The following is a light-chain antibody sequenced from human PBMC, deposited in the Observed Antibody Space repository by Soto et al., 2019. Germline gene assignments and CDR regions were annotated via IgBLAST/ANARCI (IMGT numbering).Light chain of an antibody. J-gene: IGKJ1*01. CDR1: QPISNN. CDR3: QQSYRPPWT. CDR2: AAS. Sequence: DIQMTQSPASLSASVRDRATITCRASQPISNNVVWYQQKPGNAPRVLIYAASSWQSGVPSRFSGSGSGTEFTLTITNLHPEDSATYYCQQSYRPPWTFGHGTKVEVK. V-gene: IGKV1-39*01.